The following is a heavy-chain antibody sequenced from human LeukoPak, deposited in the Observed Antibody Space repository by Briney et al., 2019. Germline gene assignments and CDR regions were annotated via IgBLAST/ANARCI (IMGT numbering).Heavy chain of an antibody. J-gene: IGHJ4*02. D-gene: IGHD3-22*01. CDR3: ARDPTRDSSGYYFDY. CDR1: GFTVSTNY. CDR2: ITSSGITI. Sequence: GGSLRLSCAASGFTVSTNYMSWVRQAPGKGLEWVSYITSSGITIYYADSVKGRFTISRDNAKNSLYLQMNSLRAEDTAVYYCARDPTRDSSGYYFDYWGQGTLVTVSS. V-gene: IGHV3-11*04.